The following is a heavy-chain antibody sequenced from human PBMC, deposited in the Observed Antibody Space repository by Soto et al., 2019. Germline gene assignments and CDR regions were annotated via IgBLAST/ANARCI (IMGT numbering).Heavy chain of an antibody. CDR1: GYTFTRYS. V-gene: IGHV1-18*04. CDR3: ERGDSTCSPTGWFDP. D-gene: IGHD2-21*01. CDR2: ISSYNGDT. J-gene: IGHJ5*02. Sequence: QVQLVQSGAEVKKPGASVQVSCKASGYTFTRYSINWVRQAPGQGLEWVGWISSYNGDTKYAQKFQGRVTLTTDTSTTTTYMELRSLTSDEAAGYFCERGDSTCSPTGWFDPWGQGTLVTVSS.